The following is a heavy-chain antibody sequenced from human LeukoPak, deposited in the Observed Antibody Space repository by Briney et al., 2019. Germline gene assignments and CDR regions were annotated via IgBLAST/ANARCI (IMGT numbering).Heavy chain of an antibody. CDR3: ARGAIVVVPAAGDYFDY. CDR1: GFTFSSYA. J-gene: IGHJ4*02. D-gene: IGHD2-2*01. V-gene: IGHV3-64*01. CDR2: ISSNGGST. Sequence: GGSLRLSCAASGFTFSSYAMHWVRQAPGKGLEYVSAISSNGGSTYYANSVKGRFTISRDNSKNTLYLQMGSLRAEDMAVYYCARGAIVVVPAAGDYFDYWGQGTLVTVSS.